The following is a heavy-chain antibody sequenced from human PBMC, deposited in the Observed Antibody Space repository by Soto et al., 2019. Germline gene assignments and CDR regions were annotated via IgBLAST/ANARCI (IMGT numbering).Heavy chain of an antibody. Sequence: SETLSLTCTVSGGSISSYYWSWIRQPPGKGLEWIGYIYYSGSTNYNPSLKSRVTISVDTSKNQLSLKLSSVTAADTAVYYCARRSSSGEVDVWGKGTTVTVSS. V-gene: IGHV4-59*08. CDR3: ARRSSSGEVDV. CDR1: GGSISSYY. J-gene: IGHJ6*04. D-gene: IGHD6-13*01. CDR2: IYYSGST.